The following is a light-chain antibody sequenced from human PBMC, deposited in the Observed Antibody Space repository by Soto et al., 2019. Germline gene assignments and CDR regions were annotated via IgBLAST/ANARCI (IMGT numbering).Light chain of an antibody. J-gene: IGKJ1*01. CDR1: QNVASSY. Sequence: PGERATLSCRASQNVASSYLAWYQQKPGQAPRLLIYGSSIRGAGIPDRFSGSGSGTDFTLTISRLDPEDFAVYFCQRYGSSPRTFGQGTKVDIK. CDR2: GSS. V-gene: IGKV3-20*01. CDR3: QRYGSSPRT.